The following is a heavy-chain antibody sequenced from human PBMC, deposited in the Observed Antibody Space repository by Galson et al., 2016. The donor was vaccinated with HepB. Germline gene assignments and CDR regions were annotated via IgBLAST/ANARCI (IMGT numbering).Heavy chain of an antibody. J-gene: IGHJ6*02. CDR1: GGSFNNYY. D-gene: IGHD5-24*01. CDR3: TRDLADGYGLDV. V-gene: IGHV4-34*01. CDR2: IYHSGST. Sequence: ETLSLTCTVSGGSFNNYYWSWIRQPPGKGLEWIGEIYHSGSTNYNPSLKSRLTLSVDKSKNHFSLNLSSVTAADTAVYYCTRDLADGYGLDVWGQGTTVTVSS.